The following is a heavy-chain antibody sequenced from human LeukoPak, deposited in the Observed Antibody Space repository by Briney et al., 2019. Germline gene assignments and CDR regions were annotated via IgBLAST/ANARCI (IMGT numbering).Heavy chain of an antibody. D-gene: IGHD4-23*01. J-gene: IGHJ5*01. CDR3: ARDRGNSDPGDWFDS. V-gene: IGHV3-11*01. CDR2: ISGSGSTV. Sequence: GGSLRLSCAASGFTFSDYYMSWIRQAPGKGLEWVSYISGSGSTVYYAASVRGRFTISRDNAKNSLFLQKNSLRAEDTAVYYCARDRGNSDPGDWFDSWGQGTLVTVSS. CDR1: GFTFSDYY.